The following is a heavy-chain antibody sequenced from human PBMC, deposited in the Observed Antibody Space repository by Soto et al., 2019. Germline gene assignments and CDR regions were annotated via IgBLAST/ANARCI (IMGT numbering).Heavy chain of an antibody. CDR3: ARAVGITIFGVVINWFDP. D-gene: IGHD3-3*01. J-gene: IGHJ5*02. CDR2: IYHSGST. V-gene: IGHV4-38-2*01. Sequence: ASETLSLTCAVSGYSISRGYYWGWIRQPPGKGLEWIGSIYHSGSTYYNPSLKSRVTISVDTSKNQFSLKLSSVTAADPAVYYCARAVGITIFGVVINWFDPWGQGTLVTVS. CDR1: GYSISRGYY.